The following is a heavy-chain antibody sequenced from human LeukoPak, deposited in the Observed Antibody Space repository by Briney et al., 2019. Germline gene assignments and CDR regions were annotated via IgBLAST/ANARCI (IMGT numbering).Heavy chain of an antibody. CDR1: GYTFTSYG. V-gene: IGHV1-18*01. J-gene: IGHJ5*02. CDR2: ISAYNGNT. CDR3: ARASELRYFDWSYNWFDP. D-gene: IGHD3-9*01. Sequence: ASVEVSCKASGYTFTSYGISWVRQAPGQGLEWMGWISAYNGNTNYAQKLQGRVTMTTDTSTSTAYMELRSLRSDDTAVYYCARASELRYFDWSYNWFDPWGQGTLVTVSS.